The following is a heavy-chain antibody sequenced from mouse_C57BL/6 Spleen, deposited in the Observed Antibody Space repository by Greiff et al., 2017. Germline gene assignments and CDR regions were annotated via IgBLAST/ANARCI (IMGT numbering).Heavy chain of an antibody. CDR2: INPSTGGT. Sequence: VQLQQSGPELVKPGASVKISCKASGYSFTGYYMNWVKQSPEKSLEWIGEINPSTGGTTYNQKFKAKATLTVDKSSSTAYMQLKSLTSEDSAVYCCARQGLRPGFAYWGQGTLVTVSA. V-gene: IGHV1-42*01. CDR1: GYSFTGYY. J-gene: IGHJ3*01. D-gene: IGHD3-1*01. CDR3: ARQGLRPGFAY.